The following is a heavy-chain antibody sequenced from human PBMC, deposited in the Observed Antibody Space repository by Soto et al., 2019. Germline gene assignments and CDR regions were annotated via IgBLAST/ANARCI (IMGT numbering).Heavy chain of an antibody. Sequence: EVQLLDSGGGLVQPGGSLRLSGAASGFTFSSSAMSWVGQAPGKGLEWVSAVSGSGGTTYYADSVRGRFTISRDNSKNTLYLQMNSLRAEDTAIYFCARCTVDTIVTSGWCHYLDPWGQGTLVTVSS. D-gene: IGHD6-19*01. CDR2: VSGSGGTT. J-gene: IGHJ5*02. CDR3: ARCTVDTIVTSGWCHYLDP. CDR1: GFTFSSSA. V-gene: IGHV3-23*01.